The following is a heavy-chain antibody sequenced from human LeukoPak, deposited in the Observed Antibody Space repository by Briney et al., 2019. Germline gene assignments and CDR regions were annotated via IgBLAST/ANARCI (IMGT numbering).Heavy chain of an antibody. Sequence: TGGSLRFSCAASGFTFSSYWMSWVRQAPGEGLEWVAHIKEDGSEKHYVDSVKGRFTISRDNAENSLFLQMNSLRVEDTAVYYCARDYQGYWGQETLVTVSS. CDR2: IKEDGSEK. D-gene: IGHD2-2*01. CDR3: ARDYQGY. CDR1: GFTFSSYW. J-gene: IGHJ4*02. V-gene: IGHV3-7*04.